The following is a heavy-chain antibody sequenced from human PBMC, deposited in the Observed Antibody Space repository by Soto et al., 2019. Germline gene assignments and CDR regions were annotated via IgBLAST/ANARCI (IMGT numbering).Heavy chain of an antibody. CDR1: GGSFIDYY. CDR2: INHSGST. V-gene: IGHV4-34*01. D-gene: IGHD1-26*01. CDR3: ARGLGGWNNWFDP. J-gene: IGHJ5*02. Sequence: PSETLSLTCSVYGGSFIDYYWTWIRQPPGKGLEWIGEINHSGSTNYNASLKSRLTISVDTSNNQFALKLSSVTAADTAVYYCARGLGGWNNWFDPWGQGTLVTVSS.